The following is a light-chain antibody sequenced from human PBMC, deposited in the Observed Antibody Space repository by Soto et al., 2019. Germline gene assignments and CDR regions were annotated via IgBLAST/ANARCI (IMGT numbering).Light chain of an antibody. CDR2: GAS. CDR3: QQYMSSVT. Sequence: EIVLTQSPGTLSLSPGERATLSCRASQSVSSSYLAWYQQKPGQAPRLLIYGASKRATGIPDRFSGSGSGTDFTLIISRLEPEDFAVYYCQQYMSSVTFGQGTKVEFK. J-gene: IGKJ1*01. V-gene: IGKV3-20*01. CDR1: QSVSSSY.